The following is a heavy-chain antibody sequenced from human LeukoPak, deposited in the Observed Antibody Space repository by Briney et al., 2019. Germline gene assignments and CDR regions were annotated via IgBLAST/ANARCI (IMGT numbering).Heavy chain of an antibody. CDR2: ISNDGSSS. CDR3: ARGFVLGAAKNYFDY. D-gene: IGHD2-21*02. J-gene: IGHJ4*02. CDR1: GFTFSNSW. V-gene: IGHV3-74*01. Sequence: GGSLRLSCAASGFTFSNSWMHWVRQVPGKGLVWVSRISNDGSSSIYADSVKGRFTISRDNSKNTLSLQMNSLRAEDTALYYCARGFVLGAAKNYFDYWGQGALVTVSS.